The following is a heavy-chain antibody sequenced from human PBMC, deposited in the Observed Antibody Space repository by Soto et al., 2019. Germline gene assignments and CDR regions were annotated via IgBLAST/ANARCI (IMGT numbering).Heavy chain of an antibody. Sequence: EVQLVESGGGVAQPGRSLRLSCAASGFNFDDYAMHWVRQAPGKGLEWVSGISWNSGSIAYGDSGKCRFTISRDNAKKYFYLQMISTRTADTALYSCAKYPGLREAGFDIWGQGTMVTVSS. CDR3: AKYPGLREAGFDI. V-gene: IGHV3-9*01. J-gene: IGHJ3*02. CDR1: GFNFDDYA. CDR2: ISWNSGSI. D-gene: IGHD6-19*01.